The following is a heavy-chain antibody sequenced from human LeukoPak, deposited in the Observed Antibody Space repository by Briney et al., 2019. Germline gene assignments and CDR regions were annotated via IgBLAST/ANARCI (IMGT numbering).Heavy chain of an antibody. CDR1: GYSISSGYY. Sequence: PSETLSLTCTVSGYSISSGYYWSWIRQPPGKGLEWIGYIYHSGSTYYNPSLKSRVTISVDRSKNQFSLKLSSVTAADTAVYYCALRYPSADYWGQGTLVTVSS. CDR3: ALRYPSADY. D-gene: IGHD1-14*01. J-gene: IGHJ4*02. V-gene: IGHV4-38-2*02. CDR2: IYHSGST.